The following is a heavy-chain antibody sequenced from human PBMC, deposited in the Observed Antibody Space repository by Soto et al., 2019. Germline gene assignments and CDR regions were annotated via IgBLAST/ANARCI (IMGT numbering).Heavy chain of an antibody. CDR2: IYYSGST. J-gene: IGHJ4*02. CDR1: GGSISSSSYY. V-gene: IGHV4-39*01. D-gene: IGHD6-13*01. CDR3: ARHGAIAAGLFDY. Sequence: SETLSLTCTVSGGSISSSSYYWGWIRQPPGKGLEWIGSIYYSGSTYYNPSLKSRVTISVDTSKNQSSLKLSSVTAADTAVYYCARHGAIAAGLFDYWGQGTLVTVSS.